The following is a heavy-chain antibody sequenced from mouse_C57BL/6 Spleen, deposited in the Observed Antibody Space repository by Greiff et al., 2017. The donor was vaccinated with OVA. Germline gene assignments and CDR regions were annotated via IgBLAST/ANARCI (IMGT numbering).Heavy chain of an antibody. D-gene: IGHD4-1*02. Sequence: QVQLQQPGAELVMPGASVKLSCTASGYTFTSYWMHWVKQRPGQGLEWIGEIDPSDSYTNYNQKFKGKSTLTVDKSSSTAYMQLSSLTSEDAAVYYCERRGQLGLYDFDYWGQGTTLTVSS. V-gene: IGHV1-69*01. CDR3: ERRGQLGLYDFDY. CDR1: GYTFTSYW. J-gene: IGHJ2*01. CDR2: IDPSDSYT.